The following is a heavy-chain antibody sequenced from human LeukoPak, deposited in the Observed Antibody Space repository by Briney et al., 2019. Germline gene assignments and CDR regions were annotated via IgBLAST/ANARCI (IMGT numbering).Heavy chain of an antibody. CDR1: GFTFSSYA. CDR3: AKDSLADYYDSSGSPFDY. V-gene: IGHV3-23*01. CDR2: ISGSGGST. Sequence: GGSLRLSCAASGFTFSSYAMSWVRQAPGKGLEWVSAISGSGGSTYYADSVKGRFTISRDNSKNTLYLQMNSLRAEDTAVYYCAKDSLADYYDSSGSPFDYWGQGTLVTISS. J-gene: IGHJ4*02. D-gene: IGHD3-22*01.